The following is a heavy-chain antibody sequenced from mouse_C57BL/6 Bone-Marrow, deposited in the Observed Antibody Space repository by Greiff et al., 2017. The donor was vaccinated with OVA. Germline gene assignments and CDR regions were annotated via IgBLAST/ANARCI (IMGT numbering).Heavy chain of an antibody. CDR2: FYPGSGSI. D-gene: IGHD1-1*02. CDR1: GYTFTEYT. J-gene: IGHJ2*01. Sequence: VQLQQSGAELVKPGASVKLSCKASGYTFTEYTIHWVKQRPGQGLEWIGWFYPGSGSIKYNEKFKDKATLTADKSSSTAYMELSSLTSEDSAVFSDARDEDRYCGGEDYFDYWGQGTTLTVSS. V-gene: IGHV1-62-2*01. CDR3: ARDEDRYCGGEDYFDY.